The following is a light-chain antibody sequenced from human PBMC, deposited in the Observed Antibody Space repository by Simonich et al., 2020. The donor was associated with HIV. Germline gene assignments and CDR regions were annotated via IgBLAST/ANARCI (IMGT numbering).Light chain of an antibody. CDR1: QSISSW. J-gene: IGKJ3*01. V-gene: IGKV1-5*03. CDR2: QAS. Sequence: DIQMTQSPSTLSASVGDRVTITCRASQSISSWLAWYQQKPGKAPKLLIYQASSLESGVPSRFSGSGSGTEFTLTVSSLQPDDFATYYCQQLNSYPPPFTFGPGTKVDVK. CDR3: QQLNSYPPPFT.